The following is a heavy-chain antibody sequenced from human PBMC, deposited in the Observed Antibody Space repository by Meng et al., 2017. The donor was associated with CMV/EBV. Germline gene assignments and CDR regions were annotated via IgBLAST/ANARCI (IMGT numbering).Heavy chain of an antibody. CDR1: TSTLSNHD. Sequence: GGSLRLSCSSSTSTLSNHDMNWVRQAPGKGLEWLSHINRGDSVIAYADSVRGRSTISRDIAKNSLYLQMNSLRVEDTALYYCTKDQGISGYSMDVWGQGTTVTVSS. CDR3: TKDQGISGYSMDV. D-gene: IGHD3-3*01. J-gene: IGHJ6*02. CDR2: INRGDSVI. V-gene: IGHV3-48*03.